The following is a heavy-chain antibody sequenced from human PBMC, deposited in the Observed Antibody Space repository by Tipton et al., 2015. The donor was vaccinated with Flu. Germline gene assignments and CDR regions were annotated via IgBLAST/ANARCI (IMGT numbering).Heavy chain of an antibody. V-gene: IGHV4-39*01. D-gene: IGHD3-10*02. CDR2: IYYSGRT. J-gene: IGHJ4*02. Sequence: TLSLTCTDSRGSISSGSYNWGWIRQPPGKGLEWIASIYYSGRTYYNPSLKSRVTVSVDTSKNQFSLRLRSVTAADTAVYYCARLSYYDVDLKNFYFDHWGQGALVTVSS. CDR3: ARLSYYDVDLKNFYFDH. CDR1: RGSISSGSYN.